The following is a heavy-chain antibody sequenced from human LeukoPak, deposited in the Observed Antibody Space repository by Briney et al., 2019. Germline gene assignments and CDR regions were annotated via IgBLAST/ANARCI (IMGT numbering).Heavy chain of an antibody. CDR3: ANIPMSVVHY. Sequence: GGSLRLSSAASGFTLSSYAMSWVRQAPGKGLEWGSAISGSGGSTYYAGSAKGRFTISRDNSKNTLYLQMNSLRAEDTAVYYCANIPMSVVHYWGQGTLVTVSS. J-gene: IGHJ4*02. D-gene: IGHD2-2*01. CDR2: ISGSGGST. V-gene: IGHV3-23*01. CDR1: GFTLSSYA.